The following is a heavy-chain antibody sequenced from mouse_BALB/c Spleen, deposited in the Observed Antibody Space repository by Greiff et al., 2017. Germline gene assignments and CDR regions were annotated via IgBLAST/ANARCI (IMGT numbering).Heavy chain of an antibody. D-gene: IGHD2-1*01. J-gene: IGHJ3*01. V-gene: IGHV14-4*02. Sequence: VQLQHSGAELVGSGASVKLSCPASGFNIKDYYMHWVKQRPEQGLEWIGWINPENGDTEYAPKFQGKATMTADTSSNTPYMQRSSLTSEDTAVYYCNGGGNPFANWGQGTLVTVSA. CDR2: INPENGDT. CDR3: NGGGNPFAN. CDR1: GFNIKDYY.